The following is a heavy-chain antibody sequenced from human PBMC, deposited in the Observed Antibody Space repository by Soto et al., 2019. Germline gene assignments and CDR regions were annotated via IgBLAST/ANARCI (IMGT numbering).Heavy chain of an antibody. J-gene: IGHJ4*02. CDR2: IWYDGSNK. CDR1: GFTFSSYG. CDR3: ARGSVTYSSSYDIDY. Sequence: GGSLRLSCAASGFTFSSYGMHWVRQAPGKGLEWVAVIWYDGSNKYYADSVKGRFTISRDNSKNTLYLQMNSLRAEDTAVYYCARGSVTYSSSYDIDYWGQGTLVTVSS. V-gene: IGHV3-33*01. D-gene: IGHD6-6*01.